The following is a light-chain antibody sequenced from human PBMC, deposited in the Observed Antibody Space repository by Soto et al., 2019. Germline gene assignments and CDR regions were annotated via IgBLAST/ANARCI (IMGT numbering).Light chain of an antibody. CDR2: KAS. Sequence: IHMTQSPSTLSASVGDRVTITCRASQSIMSWLAWYQQKPGKAPKLLIYKASDLDVGVPSRFAGSGSGTEFTLTISSLQPDDVATYYCQQYNAYSPWTFGQGTKVDIK. J-gene: IGKJ1*01. CDR1: QSIMSW. V-gene: IGKV1-5*03. CDR3: QQYNAYSPWT.